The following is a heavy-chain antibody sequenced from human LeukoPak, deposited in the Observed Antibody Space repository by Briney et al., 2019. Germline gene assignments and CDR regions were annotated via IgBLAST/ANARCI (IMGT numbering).Heavy chain of an antibody. CDR2: SRNKANSYTT. D-gene: IGHD1-26*01. V-gene: IGHV3-72*01. CDR1: GFTFSDHY. CDR3: TRSGSYRGGDY. J-gene: IGHJ4*02. Sequence: PGGSLRLPCAASGFTFSDHYMDWVRQAPGKGLEWVGRSRNKANSYTTEYAASVKGRFTISRDDSKNSVHLQMNSLKTEDTAVYYCTRSGSYRGGDYWGQGTLVTVSS.